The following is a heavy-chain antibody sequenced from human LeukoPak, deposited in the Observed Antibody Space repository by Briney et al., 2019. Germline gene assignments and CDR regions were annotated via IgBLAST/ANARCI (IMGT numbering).Heavy chain of an antibody. CDR1: VFPLSELS. CDR3: ATDPMGASYSDVHDN. V-gene: IGHV1-24*01. Sequence: ASVTVSCTVSVFPLSELSMYWVRQAPGKGLEWIGGFDPADVGTFYAQKFQARVTITADTSTHTFYMLVNSLRSDDTAVYYCATDPMGASYSDVHDNWGQGTLVAVSS. D-gene: IGHD6-13*01. J-gene: IGHJ4*02. CDR2: FDPADVGT.